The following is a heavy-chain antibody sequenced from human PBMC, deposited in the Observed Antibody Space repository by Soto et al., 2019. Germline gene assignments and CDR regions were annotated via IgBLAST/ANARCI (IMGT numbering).Heavy chain of an antibody. CDR2: ISYSGTT. J-gene: IGHJ4*02. CDR3: ARTNYDYVWGSYRFDY. V-gene: IGHV4-30-4*01. Sequence: SETLSLTCTVSGGSINSGDYYWSWIRQPPGKGLEWIGYISYSGTTYYKPSLRSRITISLDTSKNQFSLRLASVTAADTAVYYCARTNYDYVWGSYRFDYWGQGTLVTVSS. CDR1: GGSINSGDYY. D-gene: IGHD3-16*02.